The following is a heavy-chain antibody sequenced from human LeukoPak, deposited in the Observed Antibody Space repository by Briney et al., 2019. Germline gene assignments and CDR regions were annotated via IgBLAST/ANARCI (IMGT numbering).Heavy chain of an antibody. J-gene: IGHJ3*02. CDR3: ARRGITIFSQDAFDI. CDR2: IWYDGSNK. Sequence: PGGSLRLSCAASGFTFSSYGMHWVRQAPGKGLEWVAVIWYDGSNKYYADSVKGRFTISRDNSKNTLYLQMNSLRAEDTAVYYCARRGITIFSQDAFDIWGQGTMVTVSS. CDR1: GFTFSSYG. D-gene: IGHD3-9*01. V-gene: IGHV3-33*01.